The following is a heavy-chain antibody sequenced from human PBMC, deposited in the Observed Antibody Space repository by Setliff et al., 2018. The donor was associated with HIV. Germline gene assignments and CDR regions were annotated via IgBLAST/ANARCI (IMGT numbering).Heavy chain of an antibody. CDR1: GGSLSGQYWSGHY. V-gene: IGHV4-34*01. J-gene: IGHJ6*03. Sequence: SETLSLTCAVYGGSLSGQYWSGHYWSWIRQPPGKGLEWIGEITHSGSTNYNPSLKSRVSMSVDTSKNQFSLKLSSVTAADTAVYYCARHVHWSGPYYYNYYYIDVWGQGATVTVSS. CDR3: ARHVHWSGPYYYNYYYIDV. D-gene: IGHD3-3*01. CDR2: ITHSGST.